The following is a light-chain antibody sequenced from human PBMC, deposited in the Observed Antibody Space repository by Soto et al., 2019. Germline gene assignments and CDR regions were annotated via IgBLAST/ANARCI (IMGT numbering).Light chain of an antibody. J-gene: IGKJ1*01. Sequence: EIVLTQSPGTLSLSPGERATLSCRASQSVSSSFLAWYQQKPGQAPRLLIYGASSRATAIPDRFSGSGSGTDFTLTISRLEPEDFAGYYCQQYGSSPWTFGQGTKVEIK. CDR1: QSVSSSF. CDR2: GAS. V-gene: IGKV3-20*01. CDR3: QQYGSSPWT.